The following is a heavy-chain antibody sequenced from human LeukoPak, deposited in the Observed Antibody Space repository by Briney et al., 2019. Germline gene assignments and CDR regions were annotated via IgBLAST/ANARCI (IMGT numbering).Heavy chain of an antibody. CDR2: INPDSGGT. V-gene: IGHV1-2*02. Sequence: GASVKVSCKASGYTFTDYHMHWVRQAPGQGLEWMGWINPDSGGTNYAQNFQGRVTMTRGTSISTAYMELYSLRSDDTAVYYCARELGGGTTREDWFDPWGQGTLVTVSS. D-gene: IGHD1-1*01. CDR1: GYTFTDYH. CDR3: ARELGGGTTREDWFDP. J-gene: IGHJ5*02.